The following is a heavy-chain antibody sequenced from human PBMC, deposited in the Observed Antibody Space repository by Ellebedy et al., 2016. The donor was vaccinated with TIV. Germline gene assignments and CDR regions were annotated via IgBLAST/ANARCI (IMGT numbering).Heavy chain of an antibody. D-gene: IGHD3-22*01. J-gene: IGHJ4*02. CDR1: GFSLSPYW. V-gene: IGHV3-23*01. CDR2: ISNTGNRT. Sequence: GESLKISCEASGFSLSPYWMSWVRQAPGKGLEWVSTISNTGNRTYYADSVEGRFIISRDNSKKTLYLQMNSLRAEDTAVYYCAKGRGGGSDSSAPRYYFDYWGLGTLVTVSS. CDR3: AKGRGGGSDSSAPRYYFDY.